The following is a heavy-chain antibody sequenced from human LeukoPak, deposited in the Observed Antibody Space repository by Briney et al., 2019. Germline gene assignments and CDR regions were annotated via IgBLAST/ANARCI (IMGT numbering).Heavy chain of an antibody. CDR2: ISSSSSTI. D-gene: IGHD6-13*01. CDR3: ARVGYSSSWYGGSFDY. Sequence: GSLRLSCAASGFTFSSYNMNWVRQAPGKGLEWVSYISSSSSTIYYADSVKGRFTISRDNAKNSLYLQMNSLRAEDTAVYYCARVGYSSSWYGGSFDYWGQGTLVTVSS. V-gene: IGHV3-48*04. J-gene: IGHJ4*02. CDR1: GFTFSSYN.